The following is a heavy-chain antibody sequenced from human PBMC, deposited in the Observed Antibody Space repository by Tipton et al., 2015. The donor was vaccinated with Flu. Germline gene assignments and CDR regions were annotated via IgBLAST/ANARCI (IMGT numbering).Heavy chain of an antibody. J-gene: IGHJ4*02. Sequence: TLSLTCTVSGGSIRGYYWNWIRQFPGKGLEWIGFVYYTGSTNYKSSFKSRVTISTDTSTNQVSLKMNSVIAADTAVYYCARGPPGPSIRAYYFDIWGQGALVTVSS. V-gene: IGHV4-59*01. CDR1: GGSIRGYY. CDR3: ARGPPGPSIRAYYFDI. CDR2: VYYTGST. D-gene: IGHD2-21*01.